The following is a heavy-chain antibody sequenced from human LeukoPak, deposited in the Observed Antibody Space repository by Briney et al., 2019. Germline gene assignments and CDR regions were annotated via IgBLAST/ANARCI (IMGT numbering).Heavy chain of an antibody. V-gene: IGHV3-30*04. Sequence: GGSLRLSCAASGFTFSSYAMHWVRQAPGKGLEWEAVISYDGSNKYYADSVKGRFTISRDNSKNTLYLQMNSLRAEDTAVYYCAKDAPTSYSSGWPIDYWGQGTLVTVSS. CDR3: AKDAPTSYSSGWPIDY. CDR2: ISYDGSNK. D-gene: IGHD6-19*01. J-gene: IGHJ4*02. CDR1: GFTFSSYA.